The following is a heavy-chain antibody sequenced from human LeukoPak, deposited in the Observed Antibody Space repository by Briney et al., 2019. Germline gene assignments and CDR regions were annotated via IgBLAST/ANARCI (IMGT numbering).Heavy chain of an antibody. V-gene: IGHV4-59*01. D-gene: IGHD1-26*01. CDR2: IYYSGST. J-gene: IGHJ5*02. CDR1: GGSISSYY. CDR3: ARSRAFNSGAFDP. Sequence: SETLSLTCTVSGGSISSYYWSWIRQPPGKGLEWIGYIYYSGSTNYNPSLKSRAAISVDTSKNQFSLKLSSVTAADTAVYYCARSRAFNSGAFDPWGQGSLVTVSS.